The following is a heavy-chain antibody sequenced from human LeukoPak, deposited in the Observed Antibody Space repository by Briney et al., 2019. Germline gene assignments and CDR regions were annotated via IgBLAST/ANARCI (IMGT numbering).Heavy chain of an antibody. D-gene: IGHD3-10*01. CDR1: GFTFSNYW. CDR3: ARGEFHLPFDI. J-gene: IGHJ3*02. CDR2: IKQDGSEK. Sequence: GGSLRLSCAASGFTFSNYWMSWVRQAPGKGLEWVANIKQDGSEKYYVDSVKGRFTISRDNAKSSLYLQKDSLRAEDTAVYYCARGEFHLPFDIWGQGTMVTLSS. V-gene: IGHV3-7*04.